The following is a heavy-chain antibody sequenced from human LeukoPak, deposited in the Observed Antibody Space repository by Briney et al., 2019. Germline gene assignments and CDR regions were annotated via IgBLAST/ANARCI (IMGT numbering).Heavy chain of an antibody. J-gene: IGHJ4*02. CDR2: ISYDGSNK. Sequence: PGRSLRLSCAASGFTFSTYAMHWVRQAPGKGLEWVAVISYDGSNKYYADSVKGRFTISRDNSKNTLYLQMNSLRAEDTAVYYCARERWSESGSYFYYWGQGTLVTVSS. CDR3: ARERWSESGSYFYY. V-gene: IGHV3-30-3*01. D-gene: IGHD1-26*01. CDR1: GFTFSTYA.